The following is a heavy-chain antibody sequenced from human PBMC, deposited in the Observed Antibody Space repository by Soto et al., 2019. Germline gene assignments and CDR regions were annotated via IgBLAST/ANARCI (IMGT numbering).Heavy chain of an antibody. D-gene: IGHD5-12*01. CDR3: ARGRATTYYFDY. CDR1: GGTFSTYE. V-gene: IGHV1-69*01. J-gene: IGHJ4*02. Sequence: QLVQSGAEVKKPGSTVKVSCKASGGTFSTYEINWVGQTPGQGLEWVGSIIPIFDTTNYAQDFQGRVTITADESTSIAYMELSSLKSDDTAVYYCARGRATTYYFDYWGQGTLVTVSS. CDR2: IIPIFDTT.